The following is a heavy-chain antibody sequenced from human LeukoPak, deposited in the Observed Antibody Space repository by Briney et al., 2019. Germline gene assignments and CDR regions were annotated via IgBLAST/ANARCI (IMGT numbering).Heavy chain of an antibody. CDR2: ISAYNGNT. CDR1: GYPFTSYG. J-gene: IGHJ3*02. D-gene: IGHD3-10*01. V-gene: IGHV1-18*01. CDR3: ARSSGSGSKVMAFDM. Sequence: ASVKVSCKGSGYPFTSYGLSWVRQAPGQGLKWLGWISAYNGNTDFLRSLQGRVTMTTDTSTTTAYMELRSLRSDDTAVYYCARSSGSGSKVMAFDMWGQGTMATVSP.